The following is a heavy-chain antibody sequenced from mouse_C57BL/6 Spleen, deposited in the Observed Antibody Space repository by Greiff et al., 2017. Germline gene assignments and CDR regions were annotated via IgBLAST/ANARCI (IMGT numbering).Heavy chain of an antibody. J-gene: IGHJ3*01. D-gene: IGHD1-1*01. CDR3: TRGRGSSFAY. CDR1: GYTFTDYE. Sequence: QVQLQQSGAELVRPGASVTLSCKASGYTFTDYEMHWVKQTPVHGLEWIGAIDPETGGTAYNQKFKGKAILTADKSSSTAYMELRSLTSEDSAVYYCTRGRGSSFAYWGQGTLVTVSA. V-gene: IGHV1-15*01. CDR2: IDPETGGT.